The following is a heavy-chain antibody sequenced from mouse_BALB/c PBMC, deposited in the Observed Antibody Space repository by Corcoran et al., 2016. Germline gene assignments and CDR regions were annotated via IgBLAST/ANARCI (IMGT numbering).Heavy chain of an antibody. J-gene: IGHJ3*01. CDR1: GYTFTSYV. CDR3: FNSWFAY. CDR2: INPYNDGT. D-gene: IGHD1-3*01. Sequence: EVQLQQSGPELVKPGASVKMSCKASGYTFTSYVMHWVKQKPGQGLEWIGYINPYNDGTKYNEKFKGKATLTSDKSSSTVYMELSSLTSEDSAVYYCFNSWFAYWGQGTLVTVSA. V-gene: IGHV1S136*01.